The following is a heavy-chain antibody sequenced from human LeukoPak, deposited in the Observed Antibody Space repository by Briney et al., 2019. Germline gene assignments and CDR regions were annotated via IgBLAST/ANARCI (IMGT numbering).Heavy chain of an antibody. CDR3: ASRFTARQLVPADYYHMDV. CDR1: GYTFTGYY. J-gene: IGHJ6*03. D-gene: IGHD6-13*01. Sequence: GASVKVSCKASGYTFTGYYMHWVRQAPGQGLEWMGAIIPISGTTNYAQRLQGRVTLTMDDSATTAFMEMSSLRSEDTAVYYCASRFTARQLVPADYYHMDVWGKGTTVFVSS. CDR2: IIPISGTT. V-gene: IGHV1-69*05.